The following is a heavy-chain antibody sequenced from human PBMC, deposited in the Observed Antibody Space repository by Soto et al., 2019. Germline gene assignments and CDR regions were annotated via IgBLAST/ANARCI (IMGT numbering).Heavy chain of an antibody. D-gene: IGHD3-22*01. J-gene: IGHJ6*02. Sequence: PGGSLRLSCAASGFTFISYWMSWVRQAPGKGLEWVANIKQDGSEKYYVDSVKGRFTISRDNAKNSLYLQMNSLRAEDTAVYYCASTYYYDSSGYLGNYGMDVWGQGTTVTVSS. CDR2: IKQDGSEK. CDR1: GFTFISYW. CDR3: ASTYYYDSSGYLGNYGMDV. V-gene: IGHV3-7*05.